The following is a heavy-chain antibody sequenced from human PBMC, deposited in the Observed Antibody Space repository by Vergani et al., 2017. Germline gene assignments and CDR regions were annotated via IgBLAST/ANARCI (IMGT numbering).Heavy chain of an antibody. D-gene: IGHD4-17*01. V-gene: IGHV4-30-4*01. J-gene: IGHJ4*02. CDR3: ARGRYGDYDVHFDY. CDR1: GGSISSGDYY. CDR2: IYYSGST. Sequence: QVQLQESGPGLVKPSQTLSLTCTVSGGSISSGDYYWSWIRQPPGKGLEWIGYIYYSGSTYYNPSLKSRVTLSVDTSKNHFSLKLSSVTASYTAVYYCARGRYGDYDVHFDYWGQGTLVTVSS.